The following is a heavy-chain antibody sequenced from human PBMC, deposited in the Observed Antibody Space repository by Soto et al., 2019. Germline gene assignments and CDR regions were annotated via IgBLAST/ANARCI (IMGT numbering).Heavy chain of an antibody. D-gene: IGHD2-15*01. CDR2: ISAYNGNT. J-gene: IGHJ1*01. Sequence: ASVKVSCKASGYTFTSYAMHWVRQAPGQGLAWMGWISAYNGNTNYAQKLQGRVTMTTDTSTSTAYMELKSLRFDDTAVYYCARGWSSGSAEYFQHWGQGTLVTVSS. V-gene: IGHV1-18*01. CDR3: ARGWSSGSAEYFQH. CDR1: GYTFTSYA.